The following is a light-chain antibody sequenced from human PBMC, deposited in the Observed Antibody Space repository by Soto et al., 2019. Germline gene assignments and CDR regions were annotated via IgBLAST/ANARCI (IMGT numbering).Light chain of an antibody. CDR3: QHYNSFSRT. CDR2: KAS. CDR1: QTISSW. J-gene: IGKJ1*01. V-gene: IGKV1-5*03. Sequence: DIQMTQSPSTLYGSVGDRVTITCRASQTISSWLAWYQQKPGKAPKLLIYKASTLKSGVPSRFSGSGSGTDFTLTITRLQPDDFATYYCQHYNSFSRTFGQGTKADIK.